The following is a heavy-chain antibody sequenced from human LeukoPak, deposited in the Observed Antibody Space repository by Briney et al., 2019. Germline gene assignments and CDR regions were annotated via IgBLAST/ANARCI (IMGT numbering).Heavy chain of an antibody. J-gene: IGHJ2*01. D-gene: IGHD5-18*01. CDR2: LIPIFGTA. V-gene: IGHV1-69*13. Sequence: SVKVSCKSSAGTFSIYTISWVRQAPEQGVEWMRGLIPIFGTANYAQKFQGRVTITADESTSTAYMGLSSLRSEDTAVYYCARVSGYSYGFGYFDLWGRGTLVTVSS. CDR1: AGTFSIYT. CDR3: ARVSGYSYGFGYFDL.